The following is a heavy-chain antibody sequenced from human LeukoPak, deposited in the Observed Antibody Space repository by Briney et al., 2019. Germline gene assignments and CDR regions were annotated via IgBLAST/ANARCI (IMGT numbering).Heavy chain of an antibody. D-gene: IGHD6-13*01. CDR1: GYSFTSYW. CDR2: IYPGDSDT. CDR3: ARQLRIAAAHYYYYYGMDV. J-gene: IGHJ6*02. V-gene: IGHV5-51*01. Sequence: GESLKISCKGSGYSFTSYWIGWVRQMPGKGLEWMGIIYPGDSDTRYSPSFQGQVTISADKSISTAYLQWSSLKASDTAMYYCARQLRIAAAHYYYYYGMDVWGQGTTVTVSS.